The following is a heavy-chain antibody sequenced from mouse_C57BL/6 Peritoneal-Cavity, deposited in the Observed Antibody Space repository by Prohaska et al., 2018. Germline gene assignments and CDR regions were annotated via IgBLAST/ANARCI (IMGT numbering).Heavy chain of an antibody. Sequence: QVQLQQSGAELMKPGASVKLSCKATGYTFTGYWIEWVKQRPGHGLEWIGEILPGSGSTNYNEKFKGKATFTADTSSNTAYMQLSSLTTEDSAIYYCASRRNYYGSGGYFDYWGQGTTLTVSS. CDR1: GYTFTGYW. D-gene: IGHD1-1*01. V-gene: IGHV1-9*01. J-gene: IGHJ2*01. CDR3: ASRRNYYGSGGYFDY. CDR2: ILPGSGST.